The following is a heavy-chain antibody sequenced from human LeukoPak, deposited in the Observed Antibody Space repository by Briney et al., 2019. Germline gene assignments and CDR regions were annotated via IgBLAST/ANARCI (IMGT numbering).Heavy chain of an antibody. CDR1: GFTFSSYW. D-gene: IGHD2-2*01. V-gene: IGHV3-7*01. Sequence: GGSLRLSCAASGFTFSSYWMSWVRQAPGKGLEWVANIKQDGSERYYVDSVKGRFTISRDNAKNSLYLKMNSLRAEDTAVYYCARTSYCSSTSCLPFDYWGQGTLVTVSS. CDR3: ARTSYCSSTSCLPFDY. J-gene: IGHJ4*02. CDR2: IKQDGSER.